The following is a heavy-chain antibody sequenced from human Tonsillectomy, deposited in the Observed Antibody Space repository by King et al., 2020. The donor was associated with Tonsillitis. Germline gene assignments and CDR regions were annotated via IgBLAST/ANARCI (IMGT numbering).Heavy chain of an antibody. CDR3: ARLGQWLDITPGAGY. CDR2: INPNSGGT. Sequence: VQLVESGAEMKKPGASVKVSCKASGYTFTGYYMHWVRQAPGQGLEWMGWINPNSGGTNYAQKFQGRVTMTRDTSISTAYMELSRLRSDDTAVYYCARLGQWLDITPGAGYWGQGTLVTVSS. V-gene: IGHV1-2*02. J-gene: IGHJ4*02. CDR1: GYTFTGYY. D-gene: IGHD6-19*01.